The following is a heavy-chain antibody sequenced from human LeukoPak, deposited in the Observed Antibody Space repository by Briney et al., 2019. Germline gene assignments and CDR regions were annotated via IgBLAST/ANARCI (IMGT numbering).Heavy chain of an antibody. J-gene: IGHJ4*02. CDR3: AGDDYGDYVVDY. CDR1: GGSFSGYY. CDR2: INHSGST. V-gene: IGHV4-34*01. Sequence: SETLSLTCAVYGGSFSGYYWSWIRQPPGKGLEWIGEINHSGSTNCNPSLKSRVTISVDTSKNQFSLKLSSVTAADTAVYYCAGDDYGDYVVDYWGQGTLVTVSS. D-gene: IGHD4-17*01.